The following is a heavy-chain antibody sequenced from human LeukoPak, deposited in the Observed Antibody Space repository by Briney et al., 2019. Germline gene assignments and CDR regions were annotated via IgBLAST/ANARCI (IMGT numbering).Heavy chain of an antibody. CDR1: GFTFSTYA. J-gene: IGHJ4*02. CDR3: AKDLGSSGWHLDY. CDR2: ISRGGDNT. D-gene: IGHD6-19*01. V-gene: IGHV3-23*01. Sequence: GGSLRLSCAASGFTFSTYAMSWVRQAPGKGLEGVTGISRGGDNTYYADSVKGRFTISRDNSKNTLYLQMNSLRAEDTAVYYCAKDLGSSGWHLDYWGQGTMVTVSS.